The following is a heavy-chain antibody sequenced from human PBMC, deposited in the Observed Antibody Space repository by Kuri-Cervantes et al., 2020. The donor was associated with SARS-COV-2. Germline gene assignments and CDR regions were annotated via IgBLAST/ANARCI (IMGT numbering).Heavy chain of an antibody. CDR2: IYSGGST. CDR3: ARVEVAGMSYGMDV. V-gene: IGHV3-66*02. D-gene: IGHD6-19*01. J-gene: IGHJ6*02. CDR1: GFTVSSNY. Sequence: LSLTCAASGFTVSSNYMSWVRQAPGKGLEWVSVIYSGGSTYYADSVKGRFTISRDNSKNTLYLQMNSLRAEDTAVYYCARVEVAGMSYGMDVRGQGTTVTVSS.